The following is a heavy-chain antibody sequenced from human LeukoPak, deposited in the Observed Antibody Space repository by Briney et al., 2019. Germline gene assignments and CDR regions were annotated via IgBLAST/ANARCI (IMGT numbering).Heavy chain of an antibody. J-gene: IGHJ4*02. D-gene: IGHD2-15*01. CDR3: ARDGSPYCSGGSCYSIDF. CDR1: GGSFSGYY. CDR2: INHSGST. V-gene: IGHV4-34*01. Sequence: SETLSLTCAVYGGSFSGYYWSWIRQPPGKGLEWMGEINHSGSTNYNPSLKRRVTISVDTSKNQFSLKLSSVTAADTAVYYCARDGSPYCSGGSCYSIDFWGQGTLVTVSS.